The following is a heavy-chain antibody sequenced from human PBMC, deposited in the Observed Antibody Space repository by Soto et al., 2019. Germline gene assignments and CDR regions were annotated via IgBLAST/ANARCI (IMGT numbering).Heavy chain of an antibody. D-gene: IGHD6-19*01. CDR1: GGSISSYY. V-gene: IGHV4-4*07. CDR3: VTAIAVAGTYDAFDF. J-gene: IGHJ3*01. CDR2: IYTSGST. Sequence: QVQLQESGPGLVKPSETLSLTCTVPGGSISSYYWSWIRQPAGKGLEWIGRIYTSGSTNYNPTLNSRVPMSVDPSKTQFSLTLSSLTAADTAVYYCVTAIAVAGTYDAFDFWGQGTMVTVSS.